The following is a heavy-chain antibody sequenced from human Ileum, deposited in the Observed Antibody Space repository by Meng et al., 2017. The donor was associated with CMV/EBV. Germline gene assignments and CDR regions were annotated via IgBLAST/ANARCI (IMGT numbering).Heavy chain of an antibody. J-gene: IGHJ4*01. D-gene: IGHD1-26*01. CDR2: IKTDGSEK. CDR3: ARSPVLGSTGN. Sequence: GGSLRLSCAASGFTFSTYWLSWVRQAPGKGLEWVANIKTDGSEKYYVDSVKGRFTISRDNAKSSLYLEMNSLRAEDTAMYYCARSPVLGSTGNWGQGTQVTVSS. CDR1: GFTFSTYW. V-gene: IGHV3-7*01.